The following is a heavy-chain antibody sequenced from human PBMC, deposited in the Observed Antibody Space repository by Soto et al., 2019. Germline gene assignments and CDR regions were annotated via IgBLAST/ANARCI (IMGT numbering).Heavy chain of an antibody. Sequence: EVQLVESGGGLVKPGGSLRLSCAASGFTFTNYALNWVRQGPGKGPEWVSSISRDSTYIYYADSVKGRFSISRDNAKNSLYLQMNSLRAEDTAVYYCVRGLVAGSQYYYYYMDVWGRGATVTVSS. CDR1: GFTFTNYA. V-gene: IGHV3-21*01. CDR2: ISRDSTYI. D-gene: IGHD2-15*01. CDR3: VRGLVAGSQYYYYYMDV. J-gene: IGHJ6*03.